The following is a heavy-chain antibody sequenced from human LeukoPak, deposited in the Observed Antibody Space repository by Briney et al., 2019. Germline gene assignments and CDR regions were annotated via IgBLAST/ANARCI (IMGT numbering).Heavy chain of an antibody. V-gene: IGHV4-61*02. J-gene: IGHJ5*02. CDR2: IYTSGST. CDR3: ASSAVNSYCSGDCYPTWFDP. Sequence: SQTLSLTCTVSGDSISSGRYYWSWIRQPAGKGLEWIGRIYTSGSTNYNPSLKSRVTISVGTSKNQFSLNLISVTAADTAVYFCASSAVNSYCSGDCYPTWFDPWGQGILVTVSS. CDR1: GDSISSGRYY. D-gene: IGHD2-21*02.